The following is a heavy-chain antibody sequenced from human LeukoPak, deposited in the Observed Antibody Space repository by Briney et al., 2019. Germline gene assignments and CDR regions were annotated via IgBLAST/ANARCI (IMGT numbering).Heavy chain of an antibody. CDR2: ISFDGSDA. CDR1: GVTFSGFW. V-gene: IGHV3-74*01. J-gene: IGHJ5*02. CDR3: AVSNWMDP. Sequence: GGCLRLSCAASGVTFSGFWMHWVRQAPGKGLGWVSCISFDGSDATYADSVKGRFTISRANAKNTLHLQMDSLTVEDTAVYYCAVSNWMDPWGQGTLVTVSS.